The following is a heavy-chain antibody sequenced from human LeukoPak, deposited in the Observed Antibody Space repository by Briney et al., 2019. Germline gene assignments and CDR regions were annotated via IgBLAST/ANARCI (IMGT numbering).Heavy chain of an antibody. D-gene: IGHD3-10*01. CDR3: ARPRYGSGSLDS. CDR2: INHSGST. J-gene: IGHJ4*02. Sequence: SETLSLTCAVYGGSFSGHYWTWIRQPPGMGLEWIGEINHSGSTTYNPSLNTRVTRSVDTSKNQISLKLSSVTAADTAVYYCARPRYGSGSLDSWGQGTLVTVSS. V-gene: IGHV4-34*01. CDR1: GGSFSGHY.